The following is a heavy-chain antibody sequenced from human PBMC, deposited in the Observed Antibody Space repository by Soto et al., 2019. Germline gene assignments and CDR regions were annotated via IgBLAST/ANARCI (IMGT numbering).Heavy chain of an antibody. Sequence: QVQLVESGGGVVQPGRSLRLSCAASGFTFSSYVMHWVRQAPGKGLEWVTLISYDGGEKYYADSVRGRFTISRDNSKNTLYLQMSSLRAEDTAVYYCATAGEEQLLDYYYYMDVWGKGTTVTVSS. CDR2: ISYDGGEK. D-gene: IGHD2-2*01. CDR3: ATAGEEQLLDYYYYMDV. V-gene: IGHV3-30*03. CDR1: GFTFSSYV. J-gene: IGHJ6*03.